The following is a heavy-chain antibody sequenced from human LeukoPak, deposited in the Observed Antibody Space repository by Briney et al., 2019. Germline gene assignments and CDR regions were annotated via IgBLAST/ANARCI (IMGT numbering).Heavy chain of an antibody. Sequence: SETLSLTCTVSGGSISSGSYYWSWIRQPAGKGLEWIGRIYTSGSTNYHPSHKSRVAISVDPSKNQFSLKLSSVTAADTAVYYCARDNGKSSGWYGVDYWGQGTLVTVSS. J-gene: IGHJ4*02. CDR2: IYTSGST. CDR3: ARDNGKSSGWYGVDY. CDR1: GGSISSGSYY. D-gene: IGHD6-19*01. V-gene: IGHV4-61*02.